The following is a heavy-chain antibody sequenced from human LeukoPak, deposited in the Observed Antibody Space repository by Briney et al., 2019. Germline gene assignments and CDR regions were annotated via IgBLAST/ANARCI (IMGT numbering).Heavy chain of an antibody. CDR2: IYTAGTT. J-gene: IGHJ4*02. Sequence: SETLSLTCTVSGGSINSYYWGWIRQPAGKGPEWIGRIYTAGTTSYNPSLKSRVPISVDTSKNQFYLKLTSVTAADTAMYYCARAGYTISYYSLDYWGQGSLVTVSS. V-gene: IGHV4-4*07. CDR3: ARAGYTISYYSLDY. D-gene: IGHD1-26*01. CDR1: GGSINSYY.